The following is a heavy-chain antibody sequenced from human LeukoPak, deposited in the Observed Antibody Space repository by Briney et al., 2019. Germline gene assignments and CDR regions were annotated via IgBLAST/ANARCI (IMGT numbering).Heavy chain of an antibody. Sequence: SETLSLTCTASGGSIGSDYWTWMRQPPGKGLEYIGYIYYTGGTNYNPSLKSRVTISVDTSKNQFSLKLSSVTAADTAVYFCAKYGNIGRVIDNWSQGTLVTVSS. D-gene: IGHD1-1*01. CDR2: IYYTGGT. CDR3: AKYGNIGRVIDN. V-gene: IGHV4-59*08. J-gene: IGHJ4*02. CDR1: GGSIGSDY.